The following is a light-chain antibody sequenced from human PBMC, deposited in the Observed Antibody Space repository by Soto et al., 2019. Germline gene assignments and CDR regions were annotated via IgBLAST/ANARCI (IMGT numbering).Light chain of an antibody. Sequence: DIQMTQSPSSLSASVGDRVTITCRASQSISSYLNWYQQKPGKAPKLLIYAASSLQSGVPSRFSGSGSGTDFTLTISSLQPEDFANYYSQYSYSTPGPFTFGPGTKVDIK. CDR3: QYSYSTPGPFT. J-gene: IGKJ3*01. CDR2: AAS. V-gene: IGKV1-39*01. CDR1: QSISSY.